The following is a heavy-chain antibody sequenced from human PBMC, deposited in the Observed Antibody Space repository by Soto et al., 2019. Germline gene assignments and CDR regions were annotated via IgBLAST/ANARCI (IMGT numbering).Heavy chain of an antibody. CDR2: IWYDGSSK. D-gene: IGHD3-3*01. Sequence: RGSLRLSCAASGLTFSSYAMHWVRQAPGKGLEWVAVIWYDGSSKYYADSVKGRFTISRDNSKNTLYLQMNSLSAEDTAVYYCARDDFWSGYYRYFAYWGKGPLVTVSS. CDR3: ARDDFWSGYYRYFAY. CDR1: GLTFSSYA. V-gene: IGHV3-33*01. J-gene: IGHJ4*02.